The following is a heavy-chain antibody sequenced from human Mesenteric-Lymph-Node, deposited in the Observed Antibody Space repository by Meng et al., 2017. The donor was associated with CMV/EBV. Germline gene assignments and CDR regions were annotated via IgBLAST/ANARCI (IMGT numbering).Heavy chain of an antibody. CDR3: ARELRRYTGLDV. V-gene: IGHV3-74*01. Sequence: GESLKISCAASGFTFSNYWIHWVRQAPGQGLAWVSRINTGGTSTYSADSVKGRSTISRDNAKNTLYLQMNSLRAEDTAVYYCARELRRYTGLDVWGQGTTVTVSS. CDR2: INTGGTST. D-gene: IGHD5-12*01. CDR1: GFTFSNYW. J-gene: IGHJ6*02.